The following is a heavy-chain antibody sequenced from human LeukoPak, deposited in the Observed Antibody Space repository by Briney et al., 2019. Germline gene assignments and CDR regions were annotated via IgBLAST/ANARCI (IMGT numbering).Heavy chain of an antibody. D-gene: IGHD6-19*01. CDR3: ARGRSSGWLIDY. V-gene: IGHV1-46*01. J-gene: IGHJ4*02. CDR2: INPSGGST. Sequence: GASVKVSCKASGYTFTSYGISWVRQAPGQGLEWMGIINPSGGSTSYAQKFQGRVTMTRDMSTSTVYMELSSLRSEDTAVYYCARGRSSGWLIDYWGQGTLVTVSS. CDR1: GYTFTSYG.